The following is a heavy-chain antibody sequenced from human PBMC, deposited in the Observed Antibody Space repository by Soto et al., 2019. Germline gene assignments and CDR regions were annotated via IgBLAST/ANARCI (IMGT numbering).Heavy chain of an antibody. J-gene: IGHJ3*02. CDR2: IYHIGTT. D-gene: IGHD1-1*01. CDR3: ARLGRWNAFDI. CDR1: GDSIIGIYH. Sequence: PSETLPLTCAVSGDSIIGIYHWAWIRQSPWRGLEWIASIYHIGTTYYTPSLESRVTISVYTSKNPFSRRLRSLTAAGSAIYYCARLGRWNAFDIWGRETMLTVPS. V-gene: IGHV4-38-2*01.